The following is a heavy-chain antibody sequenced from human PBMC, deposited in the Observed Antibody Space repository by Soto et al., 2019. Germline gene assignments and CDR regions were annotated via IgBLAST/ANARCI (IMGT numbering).Heavy chain of an antibody. CDR3: ARAYDSGFPSDY. Sequence: SETLSLTCTVSGDSISSSYWSWIWQPPGKGLEWIGYIYYSGSTNYNPSLKSRVTISVDTSKNQFSLKLSSVTAADTAVYYCARAYDSGFPSDYWGQGTLVTVSS. CDR2: IYYSGST. CDR1: GDSISSSY. V-gene: IGHV4-59*01. J-gene: IGHJ4*02. D-gene: IGHD3-22*01.